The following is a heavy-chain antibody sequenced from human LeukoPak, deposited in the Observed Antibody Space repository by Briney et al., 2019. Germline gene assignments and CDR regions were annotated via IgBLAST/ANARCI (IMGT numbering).Heavy chain of an antibody. CDR3: ARELTYYYDNSGYTVSYYYYGMDV. J-gene: IGHJ6*02. Sequence: SETLSLTCTVSGYSISSGYYWGWIRQPPGKGLEWIGSIYHSGSTYYNPSLKSRVTISVDTSKNQFSLKLSSVTAADTAVYYCARELTYYYDNSGYTVSYYYYGMDVWGQGTTVTVSS. CDR1: GYSISSGYY. V-gene: IGHV4-38-2*02. D-gene: IGHD3-22*01. CDR2: IYHSGST.